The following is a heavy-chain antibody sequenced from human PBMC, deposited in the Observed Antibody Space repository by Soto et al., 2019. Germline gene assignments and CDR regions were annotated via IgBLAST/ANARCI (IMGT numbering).Heavy chain of an antibody. D-gene: IGHD5-18*01. CDR2: ISYDGSNK. Sequence: GGSLRLSCAASGFTFSSYAMHWVRQAPGKGLEWVAVISYDGSNKYYADSVKGRFTISRDNSKNTLYLQMNSLRAEDTAVYYCATNGGYSYGYNYYGMDVWGQGTTVTVSS. J-gene: IGHJ6*02. CDR1: GFTFSSYA. V-gene: IGHV3-30-3*01. CDR3: ATNGGYSYGYNYYGMDV.